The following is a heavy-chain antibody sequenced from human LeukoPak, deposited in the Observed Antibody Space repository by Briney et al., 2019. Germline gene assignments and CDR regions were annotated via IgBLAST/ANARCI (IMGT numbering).Heavy chain of an antibody. J-gene: IGHJ5*02. D-gene: IGHD5-18*01. Sequence: SETLSLTCAVSGGSISSSNWWSWVRQPPGKGLEWMGEIYHSGSTNYNPSLKSRVTISVDKSKNQFSLKLSSVTAADTAVYYCARDSAAAKDNWFDPWGQGTLVTVSS. V-gene: IGHV4-4*02. CDR1: GGSISSSNW. CDR2: IYHSGST. CDR3: ARDSAAAKDNWFDP.